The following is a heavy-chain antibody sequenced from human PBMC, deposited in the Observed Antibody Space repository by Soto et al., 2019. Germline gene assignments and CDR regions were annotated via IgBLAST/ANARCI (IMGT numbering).Heavy chain of an antibody. D-gene: IGHD5-18*01. Sequence: SETLSLTCVVSGGSICSSNWQSWVRQPPGKGLEWIGEIYHRGNTNYNPSLKSRVSMSVDESKNQFSLQLSSVTAADTAVYYCAKRPDTAMQWGFCYWGQRTLVTVAS. J-gene: IGHJ4*02. CDR2: IYHRGNT. CDR1: GGSICSSNW. CDR3: AKRPDTAMQWGFCY. V-gene: IGHV4-4*02.